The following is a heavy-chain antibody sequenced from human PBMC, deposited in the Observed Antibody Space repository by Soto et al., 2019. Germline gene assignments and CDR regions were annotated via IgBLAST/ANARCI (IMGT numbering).Heavy chain of an antibody. D-gene: IGHD3-10*01. J-gene: IGHJ5*02. CDR3: AKGGPFTGVFDP. V-gene: IGHV3-23*01. CDR2: ISGRSGVP. Sequence: EGQLLQSGGDLVQPGGSLRLSCEGSGLTLRSYAMTWIRQTPEKGLEWVSTISGRSGVPSYADSVNGRFTVSRDNSKNTLYLQMNRLRPDDTAIYFCAKGGPFTGVFDPWGQGTLVTVLS. CDR1: GLTLRSYA.